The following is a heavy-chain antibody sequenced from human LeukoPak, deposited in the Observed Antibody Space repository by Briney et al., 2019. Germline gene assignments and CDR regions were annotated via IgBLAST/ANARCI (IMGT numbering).Heavy chain of an antibody. D-gene: IGHD3-9*01. Sequence: ASVKVSFKASGYTFTGHYIHWVRQPPGKGLEWMGGFVTEDGETIYAQKLQSRVTMTEDTSTDTAYMGLSSLRSEDTAVYYCAPGPTGYLHFDYGGQGTLVTVSS. CDR2: FVTEDGET. CDR1: GYTFTGHY. V-gene: IGHV1-24*01. J-gene: IGHJ4*02. CDR3: APGPTGYLHFDY.